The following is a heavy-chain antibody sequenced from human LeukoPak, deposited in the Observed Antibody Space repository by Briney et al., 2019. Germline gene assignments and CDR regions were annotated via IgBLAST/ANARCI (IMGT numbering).Heavy chain of an antibody. CDR3: ARDRRPYYGSGSYPDY. CDR1: GFTFSSYG. CDR2: ISYDGSNK. J-gene: IGHJ4*02. D-gene: IGHD3-10*01. V-gene: IGHV3-30*03. Sequence: GGSLRLSCAASGFTFSSYGMHWVRQAPGKGLEWVAVISYDGSNKYYADSVKGRFTISRDNSKNSLYMQMNSLRAEDTAVYYCARDRRPYYGSGSYPDYWGQGTLVTVSS.